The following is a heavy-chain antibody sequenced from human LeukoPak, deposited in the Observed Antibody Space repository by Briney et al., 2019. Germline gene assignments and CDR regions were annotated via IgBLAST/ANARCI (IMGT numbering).Heavy chain of an antibody. CDR2: MNPNSGDT. V-gene: IGHV1-8*03. Sequence: ASVKVSCKASGYTFTSYDINWVRQATGQGLEWMGWMNPNSGDTAYAQKFQGRVTFTRNTSISTAYMELSSLRSEDTAVSYCARVRVYCSGGRCSQKPFDYWGQGTLVTVSS. D-gene: IGHD2-15*01. CDR1: GYTFTSYD. J-gene: IGHJ4*02. CDR3: ARVRVYCSGGRCSQKPFDY.